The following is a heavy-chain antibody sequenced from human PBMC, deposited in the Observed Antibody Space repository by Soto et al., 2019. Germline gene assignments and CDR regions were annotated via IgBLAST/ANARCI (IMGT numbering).Heavy chain of an antibody. D-gene: IGHD3-22*01. V-gene: IGHV4-39*01. CDR2: INHSGST. CDR1: DGSMNSDSSY. CDR3: ARLGGYVSVGYYYLWDS. J-gene: IGHJ4*02. Sequence: SETLSLTCRVSDGSMNSDSSYWGWIRQPPGKGLEWIGVINHSGSTYHNLSLKGRVTMSVDASRNQFSLKLTSMTAAGTAVYYCARLGGYVSVGYYYLWDSWGQGTLVTVSS.